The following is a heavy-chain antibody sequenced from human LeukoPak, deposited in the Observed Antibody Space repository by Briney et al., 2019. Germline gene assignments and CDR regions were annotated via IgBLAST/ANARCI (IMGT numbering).Heavy chain of an antibody. V-gene: IGHV3-21*01. J-gene: IGHJ5*02. CDR3: ARDYYGSGTNWFDP. Sequence: GGSLRLSCAASGFTFSSYIMIWVRQAPGKGLEWVSSISSSSSYIYYADSVKGRFTISRDNAKNSLYLQMNSLRAEDTAVYYCARDYYGSGTNWFDPWGQGTLVTVSS. CDR2: ISSSSSYI. CDR1: GFTFSSYI. D-gene: IGHD3-10*01.